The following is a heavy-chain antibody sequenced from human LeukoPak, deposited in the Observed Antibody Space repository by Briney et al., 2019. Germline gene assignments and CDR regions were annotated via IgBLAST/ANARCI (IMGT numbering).Heavy chain of an antibody. V-gene: IGHV1-46*01. CDR2: INPSGGST. CDR3: ARAQYYDILTGHTPPHFDY. J-gene: IGHJ4*02. D-gene: IGHD3-9*01. Sequence: ASLKVSCKASAYTFTSYYIHWVRQAPGQGLEWMGIINPSGGSTSYAQKFQGRVTMTRDTSTSTVYMELSSLRSEDTAVYYCARAQYYDILTGHTPPHFDYWGQGTLVTVSS. CDR1: AYTFTSYY.